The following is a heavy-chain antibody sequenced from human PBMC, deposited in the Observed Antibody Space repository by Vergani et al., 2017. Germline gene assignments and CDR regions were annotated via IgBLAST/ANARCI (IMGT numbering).Heavy chain of an antibody. CDR1: GTPSPGYY. D-gene: IGHD2-2*02. Sequence: QVQLVQSGPGLKKPGPPVRFSSKASGTPSPGYYFHWVGRPPDQGLEWMGWINPNSGGTNYAQKFQGRVTMTRDTSISTAYMELSRLRSDDTAVYYCARVAGYQLLYGYYFDYWGQGTLVTVSS. V-gene: IGHV1-2*02. CDR2: INPNSGGT. CDR3: ARVAGYQLLYGYYFDY. J-gene: IGHJ4*02.